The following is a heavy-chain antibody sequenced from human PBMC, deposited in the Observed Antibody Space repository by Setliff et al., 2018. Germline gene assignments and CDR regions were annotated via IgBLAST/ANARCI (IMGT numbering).Heavy chain of an antibody. CDR1: GYTFNTFG. Sequence: ASVKVSCKTSGYTFNTFGISWVRRAPGQGLDWMGWISTYNGKTKYAEKVQGRVTMSTDTSTSTAYMELRSLRSDDTAVYFCARAGKYFDDTSGYYYDRDYYFYMDVWGKGTTVTVSS. J-gene: IGHJ6*03. V-gene: IGHV1-18*01. CDR3: ARAGKYFDDTSGYYYDRDYYFYMDV. D-gene: IGHD3-22*01. CDR2: ISTYNGKT.